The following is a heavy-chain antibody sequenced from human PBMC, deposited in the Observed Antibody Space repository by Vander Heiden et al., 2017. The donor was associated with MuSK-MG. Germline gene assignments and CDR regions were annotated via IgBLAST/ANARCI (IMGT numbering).Heavy chain of an antibody. CDR2: ISSSSSTI. V-gene: IGHV3-48*01. CDR1: GFPFSSYS. Sequence: EVQLVVSGGGLVHPGGSLRLSCAASGFPFSSYSMNWVRQAPGKGLEWVSYISSSSSTIYYADSVKGRFTISRDNAKNSLYLQMNSLRAEDTAVYYCARGEGYYYDSSGYYKEWGQGTLVTVSS. D-gene: IGHD3-22*01. J-gene: IGHJ4*02. CDR3: ARGEGYYYDSSGYYKE.